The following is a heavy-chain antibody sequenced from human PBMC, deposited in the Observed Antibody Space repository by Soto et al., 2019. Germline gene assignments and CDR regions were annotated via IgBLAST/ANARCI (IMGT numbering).Heavy chain of an antibody. Sequence: GGSLRLSCAASGFTFSSYSMNWVRQAPGKGLEWVSYISSSSSTIYYADSVKGRFTISRDNAKNSLYLQMNSLRDEDTAVYYCARGSRTGTTLLMLHWGQGTLVTVSS. CDR1: GFTFSSYS. D-gene: IGHD1-7*01. J-gene: IGHJ4*02. CDR3: ARGSRTGTTLLMLH. V-gene: IGHV3-48*02. CDR2: ISSSSSTI.